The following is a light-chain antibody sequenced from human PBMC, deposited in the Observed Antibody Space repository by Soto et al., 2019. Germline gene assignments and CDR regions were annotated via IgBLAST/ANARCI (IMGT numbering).Light chain of an antibody. Sequence: QSVLTQAPSISGAPGQRVTISCTGSSSNIGAGYDVHWFQQFPGTAPRLLIHGNNNRPSGVPDRFSGSESGTSASLAIAGLQAGEEAIYYCQSFDRDLSAFVFGTGTKVTVL. J-gene: IGLJ1*01. CDR2: GNN. CDR1: SSNIGAGYD. V-gene: IGLV1-40*01. CDR3: QSFDRDLSAFV.